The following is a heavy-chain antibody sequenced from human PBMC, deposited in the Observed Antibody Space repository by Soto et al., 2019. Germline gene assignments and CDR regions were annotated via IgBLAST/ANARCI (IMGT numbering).Heavy chain of an antibody. CDR1: GFTFSSYG. Sequence: GGSLRLSCAASGFTFSSYGMHWVRQAPGKGLEWVAVIWYDGSNKYYADSVKGRFTISRDNSKNTLYLQMNSLRAEDTAVYYCARDLWPDPPGGASDYWGQGTLVTVSS. CDR3: ARDLWPDPPGGASDY. CDR2: IWYDGSNK. D-gene: IGHD3-10*01. V-gene: IGHV3-33*01. J-gene: IGHJ4*02.